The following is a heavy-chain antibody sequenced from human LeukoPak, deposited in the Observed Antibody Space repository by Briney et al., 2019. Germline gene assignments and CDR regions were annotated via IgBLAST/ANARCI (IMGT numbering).Heavy chain of an antibody. V-gene: IGHV1-2*02. D-gene: IGHD3-22*01. CDR2: INPNSGGT. CDR1: GYTFTGYY. Sequence: ASVKVSCKASGYTFTGYYMHWVRQAPGQGLEWMGWINPNSGGTSYAQKFQGRVTMTRDTSISTAYMELSRLRSDDTAVYYCARRFYDSSGYYYLAAFDIWGQGTMVTVSS. J-gene: IGHJ3*02. CDR3: ARRFYDSSGYYYLAAFDI.